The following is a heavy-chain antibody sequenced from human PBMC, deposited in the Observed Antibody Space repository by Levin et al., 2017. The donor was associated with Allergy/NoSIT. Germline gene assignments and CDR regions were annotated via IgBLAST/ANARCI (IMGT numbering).Heavy chain of an antibody. CDR3: AREFVSGDYVFDY. D-gene: IGHD4-17*01. J-gene: IGHJ4*02. CDR1: GGTFSSYT. V-gene: IGHV1-69*04. Sequence: SVKVSCKASGGTFSSYTISWVRQAPGQGLEWMGRIIPILGIANYAQKFQGRVTITADKSTSTAYMELSSLRSEDTAVYYCAREFVSGDYVFDYWGQGTLVTVSS. CDR2: IIPILGIA.